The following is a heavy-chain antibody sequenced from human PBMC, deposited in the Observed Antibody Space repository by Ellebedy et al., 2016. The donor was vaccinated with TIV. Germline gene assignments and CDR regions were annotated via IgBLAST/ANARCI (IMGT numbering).Heavy chain of an antibody. Sequence: GESLKISCAASGFTFSSYAMSWVRQAPGKGLEWVSAISGSGGSTYYADSVKGRFTISRDNSKNTLYLQMNSLRAEDTAVYYCARGGYCSGGSCANYHGVDVWGQGTTVTVSS. CDR3: ARGGYCSGGSCANYHGVDV. CDR2: ISGSGGST. CDR1: GFTFSSYA. J-gene: IGHJ6*02. V-gene: IGHV3-23*01. D-gene: IGHD2-15*01.